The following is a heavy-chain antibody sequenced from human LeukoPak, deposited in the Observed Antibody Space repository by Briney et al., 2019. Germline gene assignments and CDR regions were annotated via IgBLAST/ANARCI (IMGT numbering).Heavy chain of an antibody. Sequence: PSQTLSLTCTVSGGSISSSSYYWGWIRQPPGKGLEWIGSIYYSGSTYYNPSLKSRVTISVDTSKNQFSLKLSSVTAADTAVYYCARDRVISSSGGSYDYWGQGTLVTVSS. CDR3: ARDRVISSSGGSYDY. CDR1: GGSISSSSYY. J-gene: IGHJ4*02. V-gene: IGHV4-39*07. D-gene: IGHD6-6*01. CDR2: IYYSGST.